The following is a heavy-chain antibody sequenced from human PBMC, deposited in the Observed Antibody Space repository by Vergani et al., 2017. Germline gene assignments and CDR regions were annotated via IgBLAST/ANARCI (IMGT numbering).Heavy chain of an antibody. D-gene: IGHD3-22*01. J-gene: IGHJ4*02. CDR2: IYYSGST. V-gene: IGHV4-61*10. CDR1: GGSVSSGSYY. Sequence: QVQLQESGPGLVKPSETLSLTCTVSGGSVSSGSYYWSWIRQPAGKGLEWIGYIYYSGSTNYNPSLKSRVTISVDTSKNQFSLKLSSVTAADTAVYYCARDSPYYYDSSGYYYYYWGQGTLVTVSS. CDR3: ARDSPYYYDSSGYYYYY.